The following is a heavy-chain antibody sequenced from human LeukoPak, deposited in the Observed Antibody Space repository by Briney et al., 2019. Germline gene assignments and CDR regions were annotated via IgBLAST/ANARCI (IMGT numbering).Heavy chain of an antibody. V-gene: IGHV1-18*01. CDR2: ISAYNGNT. Sequence: GASVKVSCKVSGYTLTELSMHWVRQAPGQGLEWMGWISAYNGNTNYAQKVQGRVTMTTDTSTSTAYMELRSLGSDDTAVYYCARGLGCSGGSCYFDYWGQGTLVTVSS. D-gene: IGHD2-15*01. CDR3: ARGLGCSGGSCYFDY. CDR1: GYTLTELS. J-gene: IGHJ4*02.